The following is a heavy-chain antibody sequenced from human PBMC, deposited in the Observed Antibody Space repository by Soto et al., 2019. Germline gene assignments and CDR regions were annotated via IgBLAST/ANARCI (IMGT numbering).Heavy chain of an antibody. CDR3: TRHAWFGEFDP. J-gene: IGHJ5*02. D-gene: IGHD3-10*01. CDR2: MHYSGTA. Sequence: QLQLQESGPGLVKPSETLSLTCTVFGGSMTSGSYYWGWIRQPPGKGLEWIGSMHYSGTAYYNPSLTSRVSISVDTAMDQFALTLRSVTAADTAVFYCTRHAWFGEFDPWCKGTLVIVSS. CDR1: GGSMTSGSYY. V-gene: IGHV4-39*01.